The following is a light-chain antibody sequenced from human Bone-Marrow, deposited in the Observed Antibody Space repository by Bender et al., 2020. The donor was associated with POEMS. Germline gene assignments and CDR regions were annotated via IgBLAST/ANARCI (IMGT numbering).Light chain of an antibody. J-gene: IGLJ2*01. CDR3: CSYTSSTTLV. V-gene: IGLV2-14*03. CDR1: SSVVGDYNY. CDR2: DVN. Sequence: QSALTQPASVSGSPGQSITISCTGFSSVVGDYNYVSWYQHHPGKAPKLVIYDVNNRPSGVSNRFSGSKSGNTASLTISGLQPEDEADYYCCSYTSSTTLVFGGGTKVTVL.